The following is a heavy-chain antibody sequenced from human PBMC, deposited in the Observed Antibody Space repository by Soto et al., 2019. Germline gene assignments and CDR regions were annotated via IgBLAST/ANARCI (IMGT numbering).Heavy chain of an antibody. CDR3: ARLHCNSPNCVPLDP. Sequence: ASETLSLTCTVSGGSISDDTYYWGWIRQPPGKGLEWIGSISYSGTSSYNPSLKSRVTMSVDTSKKQLSLRLSSAIAADTAVYYCARLHCNSPNCVPLDPWGQGTLVTVSS. CDR1: GGSISDDTYY. V-gene: IGHV4-39*01. J-gene: IGHJ5*02. CDR2: ISYSGTS. D-gene: IGHD2-2*01.